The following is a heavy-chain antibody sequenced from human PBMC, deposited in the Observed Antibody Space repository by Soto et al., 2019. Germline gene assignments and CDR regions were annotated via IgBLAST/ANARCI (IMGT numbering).Heavy chain of an antibody. Sequence: SLPMSLTRSVSGGSIRSLYWRWIRKHPGKRLEWIGYIYYSGITDYNPSLKSRVTISVDTSKNQFSLRLSSVTAADTAVYYCARVAYGQLDGFHIWGPGTMVTVS. J-gene: IGHJ3*02. D-gene: IGHD3-10*01. CDR3: ARVAYGQLDGFHI. CDR1: GGSIRSLY. CDR2: IYYSGIT. V-gene: IGHV4-59*11.